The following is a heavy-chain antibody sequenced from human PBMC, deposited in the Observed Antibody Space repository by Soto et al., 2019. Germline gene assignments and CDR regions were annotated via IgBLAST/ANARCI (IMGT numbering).Heavy chain of an antibody. CDR1: GYTLNELS. CDR3: ARHVPDAGYYYGMDV. V-gene: IGHV1-24*01. CDR2: FIPEDGKT. Sequence: GASVKVSCKVSGYTLNELSMHWVRQAPGKGLEWMGGFIPEDGKTNYAQKFQVRVTITEDESTSTAYMELSRLRSDDTAVYYCARHVPDAGYYYGMDVWGQGTTVTVSS. J-gene: IGHJ6*02. D-gene: IGHD2-2*01.